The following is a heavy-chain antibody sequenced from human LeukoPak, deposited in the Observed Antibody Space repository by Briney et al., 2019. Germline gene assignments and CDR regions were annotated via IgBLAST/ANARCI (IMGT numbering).Heavy chain of an antibody. V-gene: IGHV1-18*01. Sequence: ASVKVSCKASGYTFTSYGISWVRQAPGQGLEWMGWISAYNGNTNYAQKLQGRVTMTTDTSTSTAYMELRSLRSDDTAVYCCARCENGVCYKDNWFDPWGQGTLVTVSS. CDR2: ISAYNGNT. CDR3: ARCENGVCYKDNWFDP. D-gene: IGHD2-8*01. CDR1: GYTFTSYG. J-gene: IGHJ5*02.